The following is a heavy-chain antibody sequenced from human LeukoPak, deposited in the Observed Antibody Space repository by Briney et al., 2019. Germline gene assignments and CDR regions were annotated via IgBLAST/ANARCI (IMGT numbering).Heavy chain of an antibody. V-gene: IGHV4-59*01. J-gene: IGHJ3*02. CDR2: IYYSENT. Sequence: SETLSLTCTVSGGSLSSYYWSWIRQPPGKGLEWIAYIYYSENTNYNPSLRSRVTISVDTSKNQFSLKLSSVTPADTAVYHCARGGSVGVTPHSHDAFDIWGQGTMVTVSS. CDR1: GGSLSSYY. CDR3: ARGGSVGVTPHSHDAFDI. D-gene: IGHD1-26*01.